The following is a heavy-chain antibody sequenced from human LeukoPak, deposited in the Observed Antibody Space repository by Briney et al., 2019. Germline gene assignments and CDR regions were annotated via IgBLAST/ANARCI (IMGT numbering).Heavy chain of an antibody. D-gene: IGHD6-19*01. J-gene: IGHJ5*02. CDR2: VYHTGST. Sequence: PSETLSLTCTVSGDPASRGSYYWSWIRQPPGKGLEWLGYVYHTGSTNYNPSLKSRVTISVDTSKNEFSLKITSVTAADTAVYYCARGFASGWYSRYDPWGQGTLVTVSS. CDR3: ARGFASGWYSRYDP. V-gene: IGHV4-61*01. CDR1: GDPASRGSYY.